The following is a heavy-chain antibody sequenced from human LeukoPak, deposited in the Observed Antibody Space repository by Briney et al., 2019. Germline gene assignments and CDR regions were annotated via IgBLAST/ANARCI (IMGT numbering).Heavy chain of an antibody. J-gene: IGHJ4*02. V-gene: IGHV3-30-3*01. Sequence: GGSLRLSCAASGFTFSSYAMHWVRQAPGKGLEWVAVISFDGSNKYYADSVKGRFTISRDNSKNTLYLQMNSLRAEDTAVYYCARDRTSYQGDYWGQGTLVTVSS. CDR1: GFTFSSYA. CDR3: ARDRTSYQGDY. D-gene: IGHD1-26*01. CDR2: ISFDGSNK.